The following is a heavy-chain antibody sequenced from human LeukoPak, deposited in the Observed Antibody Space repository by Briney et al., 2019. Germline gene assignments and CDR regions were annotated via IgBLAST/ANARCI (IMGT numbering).Heavy chain of an antibody. D-gene: IGHD2-8*02. CDR3: ARPEGMGHWWCYAFDT. CDR1: GYSFNNYW. J-gene: IGHJ3*02. Sequence: GESLKISCKGFGYSFNNYWIGWVRQLPAKGLEWMGVIYPDDCDTRYNPSFQGQVTISVDKSISTAYLQWRSLKTSDSAMYYCARPEGMGHWWCYAFDTWGQGTMVIVSS. V-gene: IGHV5-51*01. CDR2: IYPDDCDT.